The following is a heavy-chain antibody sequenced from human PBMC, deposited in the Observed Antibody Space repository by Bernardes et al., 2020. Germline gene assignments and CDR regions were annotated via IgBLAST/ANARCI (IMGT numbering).Heavy chain of an antibody. CDR2: LYYTGRT. Sequence: SETLSLTCTVSGDPISSSSFYWGWIRQPPGTGLDWIGSLYYTGRTFYNPSLKSRLTMSIDTSKNQFSLKLTSVTAADTAVYYCARVDILRGYGLGVWGQGTTVTVPS. J-gene: IGHJ6*02. D-gene: IGHD2-15*01. CDR1: GDPISSSSFY. V-gene: IGHV4-39*01. CDR3: ARVDILRGYGLGV.